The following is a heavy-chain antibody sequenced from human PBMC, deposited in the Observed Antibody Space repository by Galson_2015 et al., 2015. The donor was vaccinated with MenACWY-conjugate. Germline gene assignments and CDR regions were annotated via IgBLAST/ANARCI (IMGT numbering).Heavy chain of an antibody. D-gene: IGHD1-26*01. CDR2: ISPGDSNT. CDR1: GYYFTSYW. Sequence: QSGAEVKQPGESLQISCKGSGYYFTSYWIAWVRQIPGKGLEWMGLISPGDSNTRYSPSFQGQVTISADKSISTAYLQWSSLKASGAAMYYCARHPPGGRGMDAWGQWTTVTVSS. CDR3: ARHPPGGRGMDA. V-gene: IGHV5-51*01. J-gene: IGHJ6*02.